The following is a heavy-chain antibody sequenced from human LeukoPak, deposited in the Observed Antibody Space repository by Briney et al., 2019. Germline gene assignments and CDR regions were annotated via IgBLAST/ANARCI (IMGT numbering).Heavy chain of an antibody. CDR2: ISWNSGSA. D-gene: IGHD5-12*01. J-gene: IGHJ4*02. CDR1: GFTFDDYS. Sequence: GGSLRLSCAASGFTFDDYSMHWVRQAPGKGLEWVSGISWNSGSAGYADPVKGRITISRDSAKNSLYLQMNSLRTEDTALYYCAKDRTYSAYAALDYWGQGTLVTVSS. V-gene: IGHV3-9*01. CDR3: AKDRTYSAYAALDY.